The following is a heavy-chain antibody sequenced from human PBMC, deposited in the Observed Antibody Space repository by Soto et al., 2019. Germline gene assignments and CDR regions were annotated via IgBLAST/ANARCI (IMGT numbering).Heavy chain of an antibody. D-gene: IGHD3-10*02. CDR1: GFTVSSNY. J-gene: IGHJ3*02. CDR3: AREASRGFFAMFAFDI. V-gene: IGHV3-66*01. CDR2: IYSGGST. Sequence: GGSLRLSCAASGFTVSSNYMSWVRQAPGKGLEWVSVIYSGGSTYYADSVKGRFTISRDNSKNTLYLQMNSLRAEDTAVYYCAREASRGFFAMFAFDIWGQGTMVTISS.